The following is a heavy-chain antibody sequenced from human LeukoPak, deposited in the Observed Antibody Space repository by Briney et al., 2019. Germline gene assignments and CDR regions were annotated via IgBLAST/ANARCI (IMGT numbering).Heavy chain of an antibody. Sequence: ASVKVSCKASGYTFTGYYMHWVRPAPGQGLEWMGWINPNSGGTNYAQKLQGRVTMPRDTSISTAYMELSRLRSDDTAVYYCARESKRWLQYLLDYWGQGTLVTVSS. CDR2: INPNSGGT. V-gene: IGHV1-2*02. CDR1: GYTFTGYY. J-gene: IGHJ4*02. D-gene: IGHD5-24*01. CDR3: ARESKRWLQYLLDY.